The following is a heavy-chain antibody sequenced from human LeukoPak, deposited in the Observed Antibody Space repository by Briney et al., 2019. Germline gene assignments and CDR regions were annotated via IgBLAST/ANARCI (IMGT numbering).Heavy chain of an antibody. CDR3: ARDGGWPIQYYFDY. CDR2: ISYDGSDE. J-gene: IGHJ4*02. Sequence: PGGSLRLSCAASGFTFGSSAMSWVRQAPGKGLEWVAVISYDGSDEYYADSVKGRFTISRDNSKNTLYLRMNSLRAEDTAVYYCARDGGWPIQYYFDYWGQGTLVTVSS. CDR1: GFTFGSSA. D-gene: IGHD6-19*01. V-gene: IGHV3-30*07.